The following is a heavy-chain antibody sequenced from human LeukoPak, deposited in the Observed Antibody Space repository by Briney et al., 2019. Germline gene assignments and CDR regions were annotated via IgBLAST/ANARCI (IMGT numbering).Heavy chain of an antibody. V-gene: IGHV1-69*05. CDR1: GGTFSSYA. CDR3: ARDRQTYGDYDP. D-gene: IGHD4-17*01. CDR2: IIPIFGPA. J-gene: IGHJ5*02. Sequence: ASVKVSCKAPGGTFSSYAISWVRQAPGQGLEWMGRIIPIFGPANYAQKFQGRVTITTDESTSTAYMELSSLRSEDTAVYYCARDRQTYGDYDPWGQGTLVTVSS.